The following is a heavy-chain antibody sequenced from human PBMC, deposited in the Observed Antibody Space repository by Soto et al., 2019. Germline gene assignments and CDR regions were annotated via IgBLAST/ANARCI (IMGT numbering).Heavy chain of an antibody. J-gene: IGHJ4*02. CDR2: IYWDDDK. D-gene: IGHD3-3*01. V-gene: IGHV2-5*02. Sequence: QITLKESGPTLVKPTQTLTLTCTFSGFSLSTDGAGVGWIRQPPGKALEWLALIYWDDDKRYSPSLRTKIFITKDTSKNQVVLTVTTVDPVDTATYYCAHRSRSDFWSGTFDHWGQGTLVTVSS. CDR1: GFSLSTDGAG. CDR3: AHRSRSDFWSGTFDH.